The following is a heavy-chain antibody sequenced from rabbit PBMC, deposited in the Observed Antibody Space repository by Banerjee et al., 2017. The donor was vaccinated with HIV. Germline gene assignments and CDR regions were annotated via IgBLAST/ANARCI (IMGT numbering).Heavy chain of an antibody. D-gene: IGHD2-1*01. V-gene: IGHV1S40*01. Sequence: QSLEESGGDLVKPGASLTLTCKASGFSFSSGYDMCWVRQAPGKGLEWIACIYTGSSASTYYASWAKGRFTISKTSSTTVTLQMTSLTAADTATYFCARERGDDYGDWNFNLWGPGTLVTVS. J-gene: IGHJ4*01. CDR3: ARERGDDYGDWNFNL. CDR2: IYTGSSAST. CDR1: GFSFSSGYD.